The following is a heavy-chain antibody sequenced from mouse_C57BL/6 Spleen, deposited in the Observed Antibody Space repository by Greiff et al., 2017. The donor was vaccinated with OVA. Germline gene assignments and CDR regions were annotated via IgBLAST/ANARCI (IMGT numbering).Heavy chain of an antibody. D-gene: IGHD5-1*01. CDR2: ISSGGSYT. CDR3: ARQGSNYLDY. Sequence: EVNVVESGGDLVKPGGSLKLSCAASGFTFSSYGMSWVRQTPDKRLEWVATISSGGSYTYYPDSVKGRFTISRDNAKNTLYLQMSSLKSEDTAMYYCARQGSNYLDYWGQGTTLTVSS. J-gene: IGHJ2*01. V-gene: IGHV5-6*01. CDR1: GFTFSSYG.